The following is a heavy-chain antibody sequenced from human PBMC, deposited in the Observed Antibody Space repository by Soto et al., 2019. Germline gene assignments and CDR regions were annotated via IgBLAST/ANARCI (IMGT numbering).Heavy chain of an antibody. CDR2: ISAYNGNT. D-gene: IGHD3-22*01. CDR1: GYTFTSYG. CDR3: ARVLPYYYDSSRYLDY. V-gene: IGHV1-18*04. Sequence: ASVKVSCKASGYTFTSYGISWVRQAPGQGLEWMGWISAYNGNTNYAQKLQGRVTMTTDTSTRTAYMELRSLRSDDTAVYYWARVLPYYYDSSRYLDYWGQGTLVTVSS. J-gene: IGHJ4*02.